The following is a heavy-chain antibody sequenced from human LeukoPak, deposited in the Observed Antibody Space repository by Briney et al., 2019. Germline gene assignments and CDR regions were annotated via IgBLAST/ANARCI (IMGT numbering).Heavy chain of an antibody. D-gene: IGHD3-16*01. Sequence: ASVKASCKASGGTFSSYAISWVRQAPGQGLEWMGGIIPIFGTANYAQKFQGRVTITADKSTSTAYMELSSLRSEDTAVYYCARDPLAAWGSHFDYWGQGTLVTVSS. V-gene: IGHV1-69*06. CDR3: ARDPLAAWGSHFDY. J-gene: IGHJ4*02. CDR1: GGTFSSYA. CDR2: IIPIFGTA.